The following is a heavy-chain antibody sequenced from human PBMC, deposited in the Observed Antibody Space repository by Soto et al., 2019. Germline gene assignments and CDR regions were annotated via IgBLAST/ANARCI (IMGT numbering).Heavy chain of an antibody. D-gene: IGHD6-6*01. CDR1: GFTFSSYS. V-gene: IGHV3-21*01. CDR2: ISSSSSYI. Sequence: EVQLVESGGGLVKPGGSLRLSCAASGFTFSSYSMNWVRQAPGKGLEWVSSISSSSSYIYYADSVKGRFTISSDNATNSLYLQMTSLRAEDTAVYCCARVGGQLVPGFDYWGQGTLVTVSS. CDR3: ARVGGQLVPGFDY. J-gene: IGHJ4*02.